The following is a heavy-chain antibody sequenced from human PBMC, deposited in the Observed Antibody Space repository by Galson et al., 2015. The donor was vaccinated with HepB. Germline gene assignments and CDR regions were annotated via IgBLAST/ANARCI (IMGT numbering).Heavy chain of an antibody. CDR3: TRVAGSELDY. Sequence: SLRLSCAASGFTFSGSAMHWVRQASGKGLEWVGRIRSKANSYATAYAASVKGRFTISRDDSKNTAYLQMNSLKTEDTAVYYCTRVAGSELDYWGQGTLVTVSS. V-gene: IGHV3-73*01. CDR1: GFTFSGSA. J-gene: IGHJ4*02. D-gene: IGHD1-14*01. CDR2: IRSKANSYAT.